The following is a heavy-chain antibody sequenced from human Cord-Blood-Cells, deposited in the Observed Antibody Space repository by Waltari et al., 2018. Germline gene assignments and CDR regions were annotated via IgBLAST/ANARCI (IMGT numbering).Heavy chain of an antibody. CDR3: ARPYDSSGYYNDAFDI. V-gene: IGHV1-69*18. J-gene: IGHJ3*02. CDR2: IIPIFGKG. Sequence: QVQLVQSGAEVKKHGSSVKVSCKASGGNFSSYAISWVRQAPGQGLEWMGRIIPIFGKGNYAHKFQGRVTITADEATSTAYMELSSLRSEDTAVYYCARPYDSSGYYNDAFDIWGQGTMVTVSS. D-gene: IGHD3-22*01. CDR1: GGNFSSYA.